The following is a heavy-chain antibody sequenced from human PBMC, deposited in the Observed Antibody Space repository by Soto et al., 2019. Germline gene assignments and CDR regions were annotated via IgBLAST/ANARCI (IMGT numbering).Heavy chain of an antibody. J-gene: IGHJ6*02. CDR3: ARAGGSGSYVFYYYGMDV. CDR1: GFTFSSYS. Sequence: PGGSLRLSSAASGFTFSSYSMNWVRQAPGKGLEWVSYISSSSSTIYYADSVKGRFTISRDNAKNSLYLQMNSLRDEDTAVYYCARAGGSGSYVFYYYGMDVWGQGTTVTVSS. CDR2: ISSSSSTI. D-gene: IGHD3-10*01. V-gene: IGHV3-48*02.